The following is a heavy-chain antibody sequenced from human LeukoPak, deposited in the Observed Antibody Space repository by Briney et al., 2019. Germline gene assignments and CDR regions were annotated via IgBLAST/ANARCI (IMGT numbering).Heavy chain of an antibody. CDR1: GGSISSYY. V-gene: IGHV4-59*01. CDR2: IYYSGST. CDR3: AGRAVAGIGNDAFDI. D-gene: IGHD6-19*01. J-gene: IGHJ3*02. Sequence: SETLSLTCTVSGGSISSYYWSWIRQPPGKGLERIGYIYYSGSTNYNPSLKSRVTISVDTSKNQFSLKLSSVTAADTAVYYCAGRAVAGIGNDAFDIRGQGTMVTVSS.